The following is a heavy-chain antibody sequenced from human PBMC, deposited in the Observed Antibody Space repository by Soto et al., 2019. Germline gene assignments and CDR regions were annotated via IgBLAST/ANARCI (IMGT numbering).Heavy chain of an antibody. CDR2: IYPGDSDT. D-gene: IGHD3-10*02. V-gene: IGHV5-51*03. CDR3: ALVVRGVTPEAHYFDH. CDR1: GYKFTSYW. J-gene: IGHJ4*02. Sequence: EVQLEQSGTEVKKPGEYLRISCKGSGYKFTSYWIGWVRQMPGKGLEWLGLIYPGDSDTRYSSSFQGQVTISADKSISTAYLQWSSLKASDTAIYYCALVVRGVTPEAHYFDHWGQGILVTVSS.